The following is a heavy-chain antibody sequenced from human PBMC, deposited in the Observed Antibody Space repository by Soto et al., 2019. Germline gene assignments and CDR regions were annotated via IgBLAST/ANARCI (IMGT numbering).Heavy chain of an antibody. J-gene: IGHJ4*02. Sequence: QVQLQESGPGLVKPSETLSLTCTVSGGPISSYYWSWIRQPPGKGLEWIGYIYYSGSTNYSPSLQRRVTISVDTSQHQFSLKLSSLTATDTAVYYCARAVITFGGAYRYPFDYWGQGTLVTVSS. V-gene: IGHV4-59*01. CDR2: IYYSGST. CDR1: GGPISSYY. CDR3: ARAVITFGGAYRYPFDY. D-gene: IGHD3-16*01.